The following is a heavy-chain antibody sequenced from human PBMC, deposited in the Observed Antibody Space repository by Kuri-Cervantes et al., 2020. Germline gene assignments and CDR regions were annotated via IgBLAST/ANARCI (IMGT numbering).Heavy chain of an antibody. CDR3: ARDRLRHRDDILTPAGY. CDR1: GYTFTSYA. J-gene: IGHJ4*02. D-gene: IGHD3-9*01. CDR2: ISAYNGNT. V-gene: IGHV1-18*01. Sequence: ASVKVSCKASGYTFTSYAMNWVRQAPGQGLEWMGWISAYNGNTNYAQKLQGRVTMTTDTSTSTAYMELRSLRSDDTAVYYCARDRLRHRDDILTPAGYWGQGTLVTVSS.